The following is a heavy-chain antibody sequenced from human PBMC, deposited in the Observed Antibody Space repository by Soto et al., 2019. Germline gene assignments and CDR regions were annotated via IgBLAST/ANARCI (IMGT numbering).Heavy chain of an antibody. J-gene: IGHJ6*03. CDR1: GSSISSGGYY. Sequence: SETLSLTCTVSGSSISSGGYYWSWIRQHPEKGLEWIGYIYYSGSTYYNPSLKSRVTISVDTSKNQFSLKLSSVTAADTAVYYCARAPSDYPYYYYYYMDVWGKGTTVTVSS. D-gene: IGHD4-17*01. V-gene: IGHV4-31*03. CDR2: IYYSGST. CDR3: ARAPSDYPYYYYYYMDV.